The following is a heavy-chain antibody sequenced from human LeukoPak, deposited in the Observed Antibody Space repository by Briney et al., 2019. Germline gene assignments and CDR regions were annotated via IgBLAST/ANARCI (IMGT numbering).Heavy chain of an antibody. D-gene: IGHD3-10*01. CDR3: ARPKGLYYYGSGSFSFDY. Sequence: GESLKISCKGSGYSFADSWVAWVRQMPGKGLEWMAIIYPGDSDTRYSPSFQGQVTISADKSISTAYLQWSSLKASDTAIYYCARPKGLYYYGSGSFSFDYWGQGTLVTVSS. CDR2: IYPGDSDT. CDR1: GYSFADSW. V-gene: IGHV5-51*01. J-gene: IGHJ4*02.